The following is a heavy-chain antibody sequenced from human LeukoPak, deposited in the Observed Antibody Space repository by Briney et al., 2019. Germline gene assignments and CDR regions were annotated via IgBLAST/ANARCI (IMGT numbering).Heavy chain of an antibody. J-gene: IGHJ4*02. CDR3: ASGGGGYSYGYLDY. CDR2: IYYSGST. CDR1: GGSISSYY. Sequence: SETLSLTCTVCGGSISSYYWSWIRQLPGKGLEWIGYIYYSGSTNYNPSLKSRVTISVDTSKNQFSLKLSSVTAAATAVYYCASGGGGYSYGYLDYWGQGTLVTVSS. V-gene: IGHV4-59*01. D-gene: IGHD5-18*01.